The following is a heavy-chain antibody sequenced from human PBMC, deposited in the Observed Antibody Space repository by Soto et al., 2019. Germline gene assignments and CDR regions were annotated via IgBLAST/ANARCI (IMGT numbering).Heavy chain of an antibody. CDR3: ASVGGTTGYYYGMDV. Sequence: SETLSLTCTVSGGSISSSSYYWGWIRQPPGKGLEWIGSIYYSGSTYYNPSLKSRVTISVDTSKNQFSLKLSSVAAADTAVYYCASVGGTTGYYYGMDVWGQGTTVTVSS. CDR1: GGSISSSSYY. J-gene: IGHJ6*02. CDR2: IYYSGST. D-gene: IGHD1-7*01. V-gene: IGHV4-39*01.